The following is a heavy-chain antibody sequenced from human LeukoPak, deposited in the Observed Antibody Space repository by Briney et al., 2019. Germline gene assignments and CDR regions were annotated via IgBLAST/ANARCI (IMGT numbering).Heavy chain of an antibody. CDR3: ARSLSGYGMDV. CDR1: GGSVSSGSYY. J-gene: IGHJ6*02. D-gene: IGHD6-25*01. Sequence: SETLSLTCTVSGGSVSSGSYYWSWIRQPPGRGLEWIGYIYYTGSTNNNPSLKSRVTISLDTSKNQFSLRLSSVTAADTAVYYCARSLSGYGMDVWGQGTTVTVSS. CDR2: IYYTGST. V-gene: IGHV4-61*01.